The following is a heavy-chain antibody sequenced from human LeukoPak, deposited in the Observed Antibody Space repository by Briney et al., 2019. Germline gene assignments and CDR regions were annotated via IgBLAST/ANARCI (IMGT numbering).Heavy chain of an antibody. J-gene: IGHJ1*01. Sequence: GRSLRLSCAASGFTFSSYGMHWVRQAPGKGLEWVAVIWYDGSNKYYADSVKGRFTISRDNSKNTLYLQMNSLGAEDTAVYYCAAEYGTKGEYFQHWGQGTLVTVSS. V-gene: IGHV3-33*01. D-gene: IGHD2-2*01. CDR3: AAEYGTKGEYFQH. CDR1: GFTFSSYG. CDR2: IWYDGSNK.